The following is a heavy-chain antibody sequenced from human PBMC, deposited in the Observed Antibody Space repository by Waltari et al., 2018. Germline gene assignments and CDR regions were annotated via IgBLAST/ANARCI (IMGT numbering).Heavy chain of an antibody. Sequence: EVQLVESGGGLIQPGGSLRLSCAASGFTVSSNYMSWVRQAPGKGLEWVSAIYSGGSTYYADSVKGRFTISRDNSKNTLYLQMNSLRAEDTAVYYCARAAGSYYYGMDVWGQGTTVTVSS. J-gene: IGHJ6*02. CDR3: ARAAGSYYYGMDV. CDR2: IYSGGST. D-gene: IGHD6-13*01. CDR1: GFTVSSNY. V-gene: IGHV3-53*01.